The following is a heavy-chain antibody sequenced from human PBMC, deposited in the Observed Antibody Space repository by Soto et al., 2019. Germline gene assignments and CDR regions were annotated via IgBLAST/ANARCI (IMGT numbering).Heavy chain of an antibody. CDR3: ARDITGTSIAARTDDAFDI. D-gene: IGHD6-6*01. CDR2: IWYDGSNK. CDR1: GFTFSSYG. Sequence: QVQLVESGGGVVQPGRSLRLSCAASGFTFSSYGMHWVRQAPGKGLEWVAVIWYDGSNKYYADSVKGRFTISRDNSKNTLYLQMNRLRAEDTAVYYCARDITGTSIAARTDDAFDIWGQGTMVTVSS. J-gene: IGHJ3*02. V-gene: IGHV3-33*01.